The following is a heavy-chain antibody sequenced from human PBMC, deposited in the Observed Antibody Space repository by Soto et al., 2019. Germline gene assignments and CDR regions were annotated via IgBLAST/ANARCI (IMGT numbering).Heavy chain of an antibody. CDR2: IFSNDEK. D-gene: IGHD1-26*01. Sequence: SGPTLVNPTETLRLTCTVSGFSLSTDRTGVSWIRQPPGKALEWLAHIFSNDEKLYSTSLKNRLTISKDTSNSQVFLSMTNMDPVDTATYYCARSVDSELLGWFAFWGQGSLVTVSS. CDR1: GFSLSTDRTG. J-gene: IGHJ5*01. CDR3: ARSVDSELLGWFAF. V-gene: IGHV2-26*01.